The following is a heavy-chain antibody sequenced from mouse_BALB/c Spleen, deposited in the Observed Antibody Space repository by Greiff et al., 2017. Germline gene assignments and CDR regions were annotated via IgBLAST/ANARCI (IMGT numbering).Heavy chain of an antibody. CDR2: ISSGGSYT. J-gene: IGHJ4*01. CDR3: AREHRYDNAMDY. Sequence: EVKLVESGGGLVKPGGSLKLSCAASGFTFSSYAMSWVRQSPEKRLEWVAEISSGGSYTYYPDTVTGRFTISRDNAKNTLYLEMSSLRSEDTAMYYCAREHRYDNAMDYWGQGTSVTVSS. D-gene: IGHD2-14*01. CDR1: GFTFSSYA. V-gene: IGHV5-9-4*01.